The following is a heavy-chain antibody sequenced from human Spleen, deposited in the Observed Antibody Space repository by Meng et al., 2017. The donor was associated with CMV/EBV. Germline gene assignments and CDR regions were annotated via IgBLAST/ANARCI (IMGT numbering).Heavy chain of an antibody. CDR3: ARDYSGSGSSRGY. V-gene: IGHV1-8*01. D-gene: IGHD3-10*01. CDR1: RYTFTDYD. CDR2: MNPNSGNT. J-gene: IGHJ4*02. Sequence: KASRYTFTDYDINWVRRAAGQGPEWMGWMNPNSGNTGFAQNFQGRLTMTRDTSIATAYMELSNLTSEDTAVYYCARDYSGSGSSRGYWGQGTLVTAPQ.